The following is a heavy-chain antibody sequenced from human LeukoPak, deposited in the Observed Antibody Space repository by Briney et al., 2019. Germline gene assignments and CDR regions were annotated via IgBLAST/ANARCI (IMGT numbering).Heavy chain of an antibody. D-gene: IGHD3-22*01. CDR2: IIPILGIA. V-gene: IGHV1-69*04. Sequence: SVKVSCKASGGTFSSYAISWVRQAPGQGLGWMGRIIPILGIANYAQKFQGRDTITADKSTSTAYMELSSLRSEDTAVYYCASPGQYYYDSSGQDYFDYWGQGTLVTVSS. CDR1: GGTFSSYA. J-gene: IGHJ4*02. CDR3: ASPGQYYYDSSGQDYFDY.